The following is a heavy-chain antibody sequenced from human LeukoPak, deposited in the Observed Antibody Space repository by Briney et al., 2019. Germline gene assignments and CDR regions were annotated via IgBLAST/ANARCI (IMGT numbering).Heavy chain of an antibody. V-gene: IGHV3-64*01. Sequence: PGGSLRLSCAASGFTFSSYAMHWVRQAPGKGLEYVSAISSNGGSTYYANSVKGRFTISRDNSKNTLYLQMGSLRAKDMAVYYCARAIAGVFDYWGQGTLVTVYS. D-gene: IGHD3-16*01. J-gene: IGHJ4*02. CDR2: ISSNGGST. CDR3: ARAIAGVFDY. CDR1: GFTFSSYA.